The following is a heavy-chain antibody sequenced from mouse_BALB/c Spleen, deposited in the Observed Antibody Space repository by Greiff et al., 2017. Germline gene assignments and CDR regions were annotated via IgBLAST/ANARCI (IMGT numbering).Heavy chain of an antibody. Sequence: VKLLESGPGLVAPSQSLSITCTVSGFSLTSYGVHWVRQPPGEGLEWLGVIWAGGSTNYNSALMSRLSISKDNSKSQVFLKMNSLQTDDTAMYYCAREKSHYDWFAYWGQGTLVTVSA. CDR2: IWAGGST. J-gene: IGHJ3*01. CDR1: GFSLTSYG. D-gene: IGHD1-2*01. V-gene: IGHV2-9*02. CDR3: AREKSHYDWFAY.